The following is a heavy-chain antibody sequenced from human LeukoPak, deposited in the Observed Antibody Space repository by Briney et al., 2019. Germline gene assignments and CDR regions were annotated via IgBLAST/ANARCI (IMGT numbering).Heavy chain of an antibody. CDR3: AKSGGLSGSGRLAMDV. CDR1: GFTFSTYA. Sequence: GGSLRLSCAASGFTFSTYAMSWVRLAPGKGLEWVSGISGSGGSTYYADSVKGRFTSSRDNSNNTLYVQMNGLRVEDTAVYYCAKSGGLSGSGRLAMDVWGQGTTVTVSS. D-gene: IGHD3-10*01. V-gene: IGHV3-23*01. J-gene: IGHJ6*02. CDR2: ISGSGGST.